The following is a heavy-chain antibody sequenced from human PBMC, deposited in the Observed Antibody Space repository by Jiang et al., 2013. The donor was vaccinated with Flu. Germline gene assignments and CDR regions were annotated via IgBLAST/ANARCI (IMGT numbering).Heavy chain of an antibody. Sequence: CKASGGTFSSYTISWVRQAPGQGLEWMGRIIPILGIANYAQKFQGRVTITADKSTSTAYMELSSLRSEDTAVYYCARRADGYNKFDYWGQGTLVTVSS. D-gene: IGHD5-24*01. CDR1: GGTFSSYT. CDR2: IIPILGIA. V-gene: IGHV1-69*02. J-gene: IGHJ4*02. CDR3: ARRADGYNKFDY.